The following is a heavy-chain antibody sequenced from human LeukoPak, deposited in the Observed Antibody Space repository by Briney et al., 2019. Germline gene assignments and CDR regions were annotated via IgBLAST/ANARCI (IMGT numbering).Heavy chain of an antibody. CDR2: IYPGDSDT. CDR3: ARRGQWLVHWEH. CDR1: GYSFTGYW. D-gene: IGHD6-19*01. J-gene: IGHJ1*01. V-gene: IGHV5-51*01. Sequence: GESLKISFKGSGYSFTGYWIGWVRQRPGKGLEWMVIIYPGDSDTRYSPSFQGHVTISADKSISTAYLQWSSLKASDTAMYYCARRGQWLVHWEHWGQGTLVTVSS.